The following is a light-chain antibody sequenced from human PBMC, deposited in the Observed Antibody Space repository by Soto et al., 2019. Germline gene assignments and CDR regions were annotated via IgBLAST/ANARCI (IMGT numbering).Light chain of an antibody. Sequence: EILLTQSPDTLSLSPGERATLSCRAAQSVGTRLAWYQHKTGQAPRLLISGASSRATGIPDRFTGSGSETSFTLTISRLEPEDFALYYCQLYQSGHPIAFGQGTRLEIK. CDR3: QLYQSGHPIA. V-gene: IGKV3-20*01. CDR1: QSVGTR. CDR2: GAS. J-gene: IGKJ5*01.